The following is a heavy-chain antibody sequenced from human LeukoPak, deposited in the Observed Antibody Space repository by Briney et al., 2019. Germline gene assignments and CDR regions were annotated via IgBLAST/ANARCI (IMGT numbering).Heavy chain of an antibody. V-gene: IGHV5-51*01. D-gene: IGHD2-15*01. J-gene: IGHJ6*03. Sequence: GESLKTSFQGSGYSFTRYWSGGVRQMPGKGLEWMGFIYPVDSDTRYSPCFEGQVTPSADKSISTACLQCSSLKATQTAMYFCARIPCSGCSCYSRYYYYYMDVWGKGTTVTVSS. CDR3: ARIPCSGCSCYSRYYYYYMDV. CDR2: IYPVDSDT. CDR1: GYSFTRYW.